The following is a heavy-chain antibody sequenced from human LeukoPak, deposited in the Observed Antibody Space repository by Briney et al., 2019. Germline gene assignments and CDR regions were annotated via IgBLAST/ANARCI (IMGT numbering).Heavy chain of an antibody. CDR2: IKPDGGHQ. D-gene: IGHD2-15*01. Sequence: GGPLRLPCAASGLPLRADWMSGARRARGKGREGVANIKPDGGHQNYVASVNGRFTISRDNAKSSLYLQMNGLRAEDTAIYYCASTFPYCGGGSCALGGQGTLVTVSS. CDR3: ASTFPYCGGGSCAL. CDR1: GLPLRADW. V-gene: IGHV3-7*01. J-gene: IGHJ4*02.